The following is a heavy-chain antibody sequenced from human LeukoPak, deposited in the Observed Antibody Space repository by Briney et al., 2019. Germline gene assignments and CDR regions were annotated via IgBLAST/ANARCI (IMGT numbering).Heavy chain of an antibody. CDR3: ARLTYYYDSSGYYYFDY. Sequence: GGSLRLSCAASGFTVTYTYMSWVRQTPGKGLEWVSVMYAGDGGAYYADSVKGRFTISRDNAKNSLYLQMNSLRAEDTAVYYCARLTYYYDSSGYYYFDYWGQGTLVTVSS. CDR2: MYAGDGGA. CDR1: GFTVTYTY. V-gene: IGHV3-66*01. D-gene: IGHD3-22*01. J-gene: IGHJ4*02.